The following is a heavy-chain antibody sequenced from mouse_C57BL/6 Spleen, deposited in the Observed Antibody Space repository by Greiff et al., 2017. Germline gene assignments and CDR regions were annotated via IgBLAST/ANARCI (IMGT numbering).Heavy chain of an antibody. D-gene: IGHD2-3*01. Sequence: EVKLMESEGGLVQPGSSMKLSCTASGFTFSDYYMAWVRQVPEKGLEWVANINYDGSSTYYLDSLKSRFIISRDNAKNILYLQMSSLKSEDTATYYCARDDGYYGSGCAYWGQGTLVTVSA. CDR2: INYDGSST. V-gene: IGHV5-16*01. J-gene: IGHJ3*01. CDR1: GFTFSDYY. CDR3: ARDDGYYGSGCAY.